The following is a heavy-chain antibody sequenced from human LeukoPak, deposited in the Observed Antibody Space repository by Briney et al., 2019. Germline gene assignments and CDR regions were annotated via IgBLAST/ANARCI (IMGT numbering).Heavy chain of an antibody. Sequence: QPGGSLRLSCAASGFTFSSYAMSWVRQAPGKGLEWVSGIVGSGDRTYYADSVKGRFTISRDNAKNSLYLQTNSLRDEDTALYYCARTVGLITQPSSLYFDLWGRGTLVTVSS. J-gene: IGHJ2*01. CDR1: GFTFSSYA. D-gene: IGHD1-14*01. CDR3: ARTVGLITQPSSLYFDL. CDR2: IVGSGDRT. V-gene: IGHV3-23*01.